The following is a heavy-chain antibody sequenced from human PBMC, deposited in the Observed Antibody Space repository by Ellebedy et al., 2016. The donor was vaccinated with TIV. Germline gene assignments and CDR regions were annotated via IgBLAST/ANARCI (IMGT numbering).Heavy chain of an antibody. Sequence: MPSETLSLTCAVYGGSFSDYYWTWIRQPPGKGLQWIGSIYSSWNTYYNPSLESRVTMSIDTSKNQFSLKLTSVTAADTAVYYCAADRSISWYFYWGQGTLVTVSS. V-gene: IGHV4-34*01. CDR2: IYSSWNT. J-gene: IGHJ4*02. CDR1: GGSFSDYY. CDR3: AADRSISWYFY. D-gene: IGHD2-2*01.